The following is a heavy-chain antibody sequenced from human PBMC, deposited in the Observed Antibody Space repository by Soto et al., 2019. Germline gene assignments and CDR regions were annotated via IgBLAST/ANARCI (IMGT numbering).Heavy chain of an antibody. Sequence: GESLKISCAASGFSFSTYEMGWVRQAPGKGLEWVSFISVSGAATHYADSVRGRFTISRDNSKNTLYLQVDSLRADDTAIYYCVKGGWLDYWGQGTLVTVSS. D-gene: IGHD2-15*01. CDR3: VKGGWLDY. V-gene: IGHV3-23*01. J-gene: IGHJ4*02. CDR1: GFSFSTYE. CDR2: ISVSGAAT.